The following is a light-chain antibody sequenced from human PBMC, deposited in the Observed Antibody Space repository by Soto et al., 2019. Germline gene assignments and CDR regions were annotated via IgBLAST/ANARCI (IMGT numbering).Light chain of an antibody. CDR1: SSNIGAGYD. V-gene: IGLV1-40*01. Sequence: QSVLTQPPSVSGAPGQRVTISCTGSSSNIGAGYDVQWYQQLPGTAPKLLIYGNSNRPSGVPDRFSGSKSGTSASLAITGLQAEDEADYHCHSYDSSLRFYVFGTGTKLTVL. J-gene: IGLJ1*01. CDR2: GNS. CDR3: HSYDSSLRFYV.